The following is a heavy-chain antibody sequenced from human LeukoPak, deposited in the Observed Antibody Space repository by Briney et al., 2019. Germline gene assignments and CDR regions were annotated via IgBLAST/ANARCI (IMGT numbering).Heavy chain of an antibody. Sequence: PSETLSLTCAVYGGSFSGYYWSWIRQPPGKGLEWIGYIYYSGSTNYNPSLKSRVTISVDTSKNQFSLKLSSVTAADTAVYYCARLVKVGATRFVDYWGQGTLVTVSS. J-gene: IGHJ4*02. CDR2: IYYSGST. D-gene: IGHD1-26*01. CDR3: ARLVKVGATRFVDY. CDR1: GGSFSGYY. V-gene: IGHV4-59*08.